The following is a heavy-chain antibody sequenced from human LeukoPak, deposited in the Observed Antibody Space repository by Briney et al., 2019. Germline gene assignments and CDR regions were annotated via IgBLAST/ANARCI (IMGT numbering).Heavy chain of an antibody. CDR2: IYHSGST. Sequence: SGTLSLTCAVSGGSISSSNWWSWVRQPPGKGLEWIGEIYHSGSTNYNPSLKSRVTISVDKSKNQFSLKLSSVTAADTAVYYCARGVLRLGELSLFPYNWFDPWGQGTLVTVSS. CDR1: GGSISSSNW. J-gene: IGHJ5*02. CDR3: ARGVLRLGELSLFPYNWFDP. D-gene: IGHD3-16*02. V-gene: IGHV4-4*02.